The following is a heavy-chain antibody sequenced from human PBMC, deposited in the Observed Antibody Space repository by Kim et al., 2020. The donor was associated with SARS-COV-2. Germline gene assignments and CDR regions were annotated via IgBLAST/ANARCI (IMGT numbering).Heavy chain of an antibody. CDR2: ISSNEATV. CDR3: VRDRVFSGFMDHRALDV. CDR1: GFIIDDNAYSFADYR. D-gene: IGHD6-19*01. V-gene: IGHV3-20*04. J-gene: IGHJ6*02. Sequence: GGSLRLSCAASGFIIDDNAYSFADYRMHWVRQVPGKGLEWVAAISSNEATVNYADSVKGRFIISRDNAREILSLQMNNLRPDDTAIYYCVRDRVFSGFMDHRALDVWGQGTSVTVSS.